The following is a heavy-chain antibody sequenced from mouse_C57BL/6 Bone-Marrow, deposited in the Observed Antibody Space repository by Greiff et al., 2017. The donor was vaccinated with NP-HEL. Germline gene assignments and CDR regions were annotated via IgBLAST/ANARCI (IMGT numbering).Heavy chain of an antibody. CDR2: LDPENGDT. CDR1: GFNIKDDY. CDR3: TRDGYGPWFAY. D-gene: IGHD2-2*01. Sequence: VQLQQSGAELVRPGASVKLSCTASGFNIKDDYMHLVKQRPEQGLEWIGWLDPENGDTQYASQFPGKATITADTYTDTAYLQLSSLTSEDTAVYYCTRDGYGPWFAYWGQGTLVTVSA. V-gene: IGHV14-4*01. J-gene: IGHJ3*01.